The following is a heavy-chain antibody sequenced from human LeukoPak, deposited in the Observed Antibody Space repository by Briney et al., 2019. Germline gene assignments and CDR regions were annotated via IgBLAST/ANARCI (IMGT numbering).Heavy chain of an antibody. V-gene: IGHV3-21*01. J-gene: IGHJ6*03. CDR1: GFTFSSYS. Sequence: GGSLRLSCAASGFTFSSYSMNWVRQAPGKGLELVSSISSSSSYIYYADSVKGRFTISIDNPKNSLYLQMTSLIAEDTAVYYCARDCPLVVVVAATLDYYYYMDVWGKGTTVTVSS. D-gene: IGHD2-15*01. CDR3: ARDCPLVVVVAATLDYYYYMDV. CDR2: ISSSSSYI.